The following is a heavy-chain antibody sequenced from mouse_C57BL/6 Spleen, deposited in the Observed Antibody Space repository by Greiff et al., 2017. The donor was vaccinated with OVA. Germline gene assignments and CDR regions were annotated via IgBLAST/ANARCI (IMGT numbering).Heavy chain of an antibody. CDR1: GYTFTSYW. Sequence: QVQLQQPGAELVMPGASVKLSCKASGYTFTSYWMHWVKQRPGQGLEWIGEIDPSDSYTNYNQKFKGKSTLTVDKSSSTAYMQLSSLTSEDSAVYYCARRYYGSSYWYVDVWGTGTTVTVSS. J-gene: IGHJ1*03. CDR3: ARRYYGSSYWYVDV. D-gene: IGHD1-1*01. V-gene: IGHV1-69*01. CDR2: IDPSDSYT.